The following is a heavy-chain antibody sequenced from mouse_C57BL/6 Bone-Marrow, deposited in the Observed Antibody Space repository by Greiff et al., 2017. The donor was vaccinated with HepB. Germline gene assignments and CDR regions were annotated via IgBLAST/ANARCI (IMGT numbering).Heavy chain of an antibody. CDR2: IYPGGGYT. Sequence: QVQLQQSGAELVRPGTSVKMSCKASGYTFTNYWIGWAKQRPGHGLEWIGDIYPGGGYTNYNEKFKGKATLTANKSSSTAYMQFSSLTSEDSAIYYCVRSRDYYAMDYWGQGTSVTVSS. CDR1: GYTFTNYW. V-gene: IGHV1-63*01. J-gene: IGHJ4*01. CDR3: VRSRDYYAMDY.